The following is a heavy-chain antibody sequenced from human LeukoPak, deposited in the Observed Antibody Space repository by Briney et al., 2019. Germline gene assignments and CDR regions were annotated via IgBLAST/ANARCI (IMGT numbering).Heavy chain of an antibody. CDR3: ASSYCGGGSCYSGNYYYYGMDV. Sequence: GESLKISCKGSGYSFTSYWIGWVRQMPGKGLEWMGIIYPGDSDTRYSPSFQGQVTISADKSISTAYLQWSSLKASDTAMYYCASSYCGGGSCYSGNYYYYGMDVWGQGTTVTVSS. J-gene: IGHJ6*02. CDR1: GYSFTSYW. D-gene: IGHD2-15*01. V-gene: IGHV5-51*01. CDR2: IYPGDSDT.